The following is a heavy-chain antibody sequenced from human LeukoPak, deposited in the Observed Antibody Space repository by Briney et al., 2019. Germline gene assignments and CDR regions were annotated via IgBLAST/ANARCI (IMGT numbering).Heavy chain of an antibody. CDR2: ISSSSSYI. CDR1: GFTFSRYS. V-gene: IGHV3-21*01. D-gene: IGHD4-23*01. J-gene: IGHJ6*02. Sequence: PGGSLRLSCAASGFTFSRYSMNWVRQAPGKGLEWVSSISSSSSYIYYADSVKGRFTISRDNAKNSLYLQMNSLRAEDTAVYYCARVVTPYYYYGMDVWGQGTTVTVSS. CDR3: ARVVTPYYYYGMDV.